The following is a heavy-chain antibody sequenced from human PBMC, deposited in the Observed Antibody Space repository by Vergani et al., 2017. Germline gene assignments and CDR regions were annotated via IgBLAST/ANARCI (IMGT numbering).Heavy chain of an antibody. Sequence: QVQLVQSGSELKKPGASVKVSCKASGYTFTNHAMNWVRQAPGQGLEWMGWINPNSGGTNYAQKFQGRVTMTRDTSISTAYMELSRLRSDDTAVYYCARGVPYGGNSYYYYYGMDVWGQGTTVTVSS. J-gene: IGHJ6*02. CDR2: INPNSGGT. CDR3: ARGVPYGGNSYYYYYGMDV. CDR1: GYTFTNHA. D-gene: IGHD4-23*01. V-gene: IGHV1-2*02.